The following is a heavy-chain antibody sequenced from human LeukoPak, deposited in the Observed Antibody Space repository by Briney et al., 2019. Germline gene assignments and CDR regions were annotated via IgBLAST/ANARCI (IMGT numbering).Heavy chain of an antibody. V-gene: IGHV3-9*01. CDR3: AKDNRRHYTSGPNPDSLH. CDR1: GFIFNNYA. J-gene: IGHJ4*02. Sequence: GRSLRLSCAGSGFIFNNYAMHWVRQPPGKGLEWVSGISWNSGTIDYADSVRGRFTISRDNAKNSLYLQMDSLRVEDTAFYYCAKDNRRHYTSGPNPDSLHWGQGALITVSS. D-gene: IGHD6-19*01. CDR2: ISWNSGTI.